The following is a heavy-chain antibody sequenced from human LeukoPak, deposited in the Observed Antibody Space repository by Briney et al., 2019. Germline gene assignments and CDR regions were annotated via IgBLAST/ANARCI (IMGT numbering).Heavy chain of an antibody. D-gene: IGHD1-26*01. CDR2: FCPDGRT. CDR3: ARGHGGSSYDT. J-gene: IGHJ4*02. Sequence: GGSLRLSCAASGFTVSSNYMTWVRQSPGKGLEWVSVFCPDGRTFYVDSVKGRFTVSRDSSQNTVSLQMNRLRAEDTAVYYCARGHGGSSYDTWGQGSLVTVSS. CDR1: GFTVSSNY. V-gene: IGHV3-66*01.